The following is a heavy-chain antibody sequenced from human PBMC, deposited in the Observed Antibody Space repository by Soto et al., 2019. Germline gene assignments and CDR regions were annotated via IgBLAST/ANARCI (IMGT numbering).Heavy chain of an antibody. CDR1: GYTFTSYD. J-gene: IGHJ6*02. CDR2: MNPNSGNT. CDR3: ASDYSNYGYHCYRNDV. Sequence: ASVKVSCKASGYTFTSYDINWVRQATGQGLEWMGWMNPNSGNTGYAQKFQGRVTMTRNTSISTAYMELSSLRSEDTAVYYCASDYSNYGYHCYRNDVRAQRTTDTGSS. V-gene: IGHV1-8*01. D-gene: IGHD4-4*01.